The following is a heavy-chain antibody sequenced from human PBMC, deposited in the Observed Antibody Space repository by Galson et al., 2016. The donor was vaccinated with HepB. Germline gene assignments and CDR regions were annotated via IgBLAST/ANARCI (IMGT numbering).Heavy chain of an antibody. CDR1: GYTFTTYY. J-gene: IGHJ6*02. CDR2: IYPNDGDT. V-gene: IGHV1-46*01. D-gene: IGHD2-2*01. CDR3: ARHQFQPTFYYYHMDV. Sequence: VTVSCKASGYTFTTYYMHWVRQAPGQGLEWMGLIYPNDGDTTYAQQFQGRVTMTRDTSTSTLYMELRSLRSEDTAVYYCARHQFQPTFYYYHMDVWGQGTTVTVSS.